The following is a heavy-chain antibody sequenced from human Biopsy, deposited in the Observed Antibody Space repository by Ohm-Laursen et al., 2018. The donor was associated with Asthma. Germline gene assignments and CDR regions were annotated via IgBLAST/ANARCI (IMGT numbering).Heavy chain of an antibody. CDR3: ARGGYYGDLTHHYCLDV. D-gene: IGHD4-17*01. CDR2: VIAIYGTT. J-gene: IGHJ6*02. CDR1: GDILSSFG. V-gene: IGHV1-69*13. Sequence: SVKVSCKAPGDILSSFGIKWVRKAPGQGLEWMGGVIAIYGTTHTAQKFQGRVTITADESTSTAYMELSSLRTEDTAVYYCARGGYYGDLTHHYCLDVWGQGTTVTVSS.